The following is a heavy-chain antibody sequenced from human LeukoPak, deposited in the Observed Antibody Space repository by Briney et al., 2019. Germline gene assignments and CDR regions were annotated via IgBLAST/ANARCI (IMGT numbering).Heavy chain of an antibody. D-gene: IGHD3-10*01. CDR2: ISGSGGST. V-gene: IGHV3-23*01. CDR1: GFTFSSYA. Sequence: GGSLRLSCAASGFTFSSYAMSWVRQAPGKGLEWVSAISGSGGSTYYADSVKGRFTISRDNSKNTLYLQMNSLRAEGTAVYYCAKMPSYYYGSGSYYYFDYWGQGTLVTVSS. J-gene: IGHJ4*02. CDR3: AKMPSYYYGSGSYYYFDY.